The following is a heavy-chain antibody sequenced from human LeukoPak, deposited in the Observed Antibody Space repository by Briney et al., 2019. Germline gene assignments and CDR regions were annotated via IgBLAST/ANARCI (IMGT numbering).Heavy chain of an antibody. Sequence: ASVKVSCKASGYNFRDDYIHWMRQAPGQGLEWVGWNNPKSGGAKYAQKFQGRVTMTGDTSINTAYMELNSLRSDDTAVYYCARDDASDPSASFDLWGQGTMVTVSS. CDR2: NNPKSGGA. J-gene: IGHJ3*01. CDR3: ARDDASDPSASFDL. V-gene: IGHV1-2*02. CDR1: GYNFRDDY. D-gene: IGHD1-26*01.